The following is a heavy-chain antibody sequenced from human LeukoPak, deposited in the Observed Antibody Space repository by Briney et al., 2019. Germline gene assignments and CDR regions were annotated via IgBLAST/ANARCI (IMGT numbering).Heavy chain of an antibody. CDR3: AKPELLWGAGESSEFDY. D-gene: IGHD3-10*01. V-gene: IGHV3-30*02. Sequence: GGSLRLSCAASGFTFSSYGMHWVRQAPGKGLEWVAFIRYDGSNKYYADSVKGRFTISRDNSKNTLYLQMNSLRAEDTAVYYCAKPELLWGAGESSEFDYWGQGTLVTVSS. CDR2: IRYDGSNK. CDR1: GFTFSSYG. J-gene: IGHJ4*02.